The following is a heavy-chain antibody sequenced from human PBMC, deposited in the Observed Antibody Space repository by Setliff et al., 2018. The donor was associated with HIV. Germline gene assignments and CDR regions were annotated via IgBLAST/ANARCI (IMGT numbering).Heavy chain of an antibody. J-gene: IGHJ4*02. V-gene: IGHV1-18*01. Sequence: RASVKVSCKASGYTFTRYGISWVRQAPGQGLEWMGWISANNGNTNYAQKLQGRVTMTRDTSISTAYMELSRLISDDTAVYYCARESRDIVATSPLDYWGQGTLVTVSS. CDR3: ARESRDIVATSPLDY. CDR1: GYTFTRYG. CDR2: ISANNGNT. D-gene: IGHD5-12*01.